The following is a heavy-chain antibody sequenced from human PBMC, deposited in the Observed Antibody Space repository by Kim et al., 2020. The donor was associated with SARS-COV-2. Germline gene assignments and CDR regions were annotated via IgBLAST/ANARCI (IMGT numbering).Heavy chain of an antibody. CDR1: GFTFSSYA. J-gene: IGHJ6*03. V-gene: IGHV3-30-3*01. Sequence: GGSLRLSCAASGFTFSSYAMHWVRQAPGKGLEWVAVISYDGSNKYYADSVKGRFTISRDNSKNTLYLQMNSLRAEDTAVYYCARALTGTTLDYYYYMDVWGKGTTVTVSS. CDR3: ARALTGTTLDYYYYMDV. CDR2: ISYDGSNK. D-gene: IGHD1-7*01.